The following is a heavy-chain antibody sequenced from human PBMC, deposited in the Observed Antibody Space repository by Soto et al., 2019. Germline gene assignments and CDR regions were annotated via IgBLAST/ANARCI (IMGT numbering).Heavy chain of an antibody. CDR2: IYPDDSDT. J-gene: IGHJ6*02. V-gene: IGHV5-51*01. D-gene: IGHD2-15*01. CDR1: GYTFSTSW. Sequence: PGESLKISCEGSGYTFSTSWLAWVRQMPGKGLEWMGIIYPDDSDTRYSPSFQGQVTFSADKSIRTAYLQWRSLKASDTAMYYCARQRGKILSRKGPYGMDVWGRGTTVAVSS. CDR3: ARQRGKILSRKGPYGMDV.